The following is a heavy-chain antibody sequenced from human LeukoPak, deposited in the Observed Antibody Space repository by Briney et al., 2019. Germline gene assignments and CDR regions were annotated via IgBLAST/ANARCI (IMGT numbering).Heavy chain of an antibody. D-gene: IGHD1-14*01. J-gene: IGHJ4*02. CDR1: GGTFSSYA. V-gene: IGHV1-69*04. CDR2: IIPILGIA. CDR3: ARDGGRITTLGEE. Sequence: ASVKVSCKASGGTFSSYAISWVRQAPGQGLEWMGRIIPILGIANYAQKFQGRVTITADKSTSTAYMELSSLRSEDTAVYYCARDGGRITTLGEEWGQGTLVTVSS.